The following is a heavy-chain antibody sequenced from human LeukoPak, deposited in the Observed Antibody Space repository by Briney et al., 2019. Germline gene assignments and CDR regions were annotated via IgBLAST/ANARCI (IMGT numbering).Heavy chain of an antibody. CDR1: GGSISSGGYS. D-gene: IGHD3-10*01. CDR2: IYYSGST. J-gene: IGHJ4*02. CDR3: ARDNYGSGSYYWS. V-gene: IGHV4-30-4*07. Sequence: SETLSLTCAVSGGSISSGGYSWSWIRQPPGKGLEWIGYIYYSGSTYYNPSLKSRVTISVDTSKNQFSLKLSSVTAADTAVYYCARDNYGSGSYYWSWGQGTLVTVSS.